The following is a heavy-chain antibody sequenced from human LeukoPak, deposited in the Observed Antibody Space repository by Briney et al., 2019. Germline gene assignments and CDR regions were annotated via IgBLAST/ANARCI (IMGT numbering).Heavy chain of an antibody. CDR2: IYYSRGT. CDR1: GLTFSSHW. J-gene: IGHJ4*02. CDR3: ARLLVGVITTHSGDC. D-gene: IGHD3-22*01. V-gene: IGHV4-39*01. Sequence: PGGSLRLSCAASGLTFSSHWMHWIRQPPGRGLEWIGTIYYSRGTYYNPSLKSRVTISVDTSKNQFSLKLSSVTAADTAVYYCARLLVGVITTHSGDCWGQGTLVTVSS.